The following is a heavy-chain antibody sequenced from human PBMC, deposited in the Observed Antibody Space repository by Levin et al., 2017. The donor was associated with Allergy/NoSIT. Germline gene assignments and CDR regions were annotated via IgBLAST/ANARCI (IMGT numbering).Heavy chain of an antibody. V-gene: IGHV1-69*01. CDR1: GGTFSSYA. D-gene: IGHD2-2*01. CDR2: IIPIFGTA. Sequence: PGESLKISCKASGGTFSSYAISWVRQAPGQGLEWMGGIIPIFGTANYAQKFQGRVTITADESTSTAYMELSSLRSEDTAVYYCARGDCSSTSCYGHWGQGTLVTVSS. J-gene: IGHJ4*02. CDR3: ARGDCSSTSCYGH.